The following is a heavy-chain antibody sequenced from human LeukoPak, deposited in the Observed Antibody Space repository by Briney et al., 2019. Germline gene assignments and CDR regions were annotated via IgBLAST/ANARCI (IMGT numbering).Heavy chain of an antibody. D-gene: IGHD3-22*01. CDR2: IYYSGST. V-gene: IGHV4-59*01. CDR1: GGSISSYY. CDR3: ARERNYYDSSGYGAFDI. J-gene: IGHJ3*02. Sequence: SETLSLTCTVSGGSISSYYWSWIRQPPGKGLEWIGYIYYSGSTNYNPSLKSRVTISVDTSKNQFSLKLSSVTAADTAVYYCARERNYYDSSGYGAFDIWGQGTMVTVSS.